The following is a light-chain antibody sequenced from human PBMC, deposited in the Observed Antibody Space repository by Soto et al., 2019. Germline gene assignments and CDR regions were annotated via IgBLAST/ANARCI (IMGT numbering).Light chain of an antibody. Sequence: EIVLTQSPGTLSLSPGERATLSCRTSQTVSSTFLAWYQQKPGQAPRLLIYDASSRAADIPDRFSGSGSGTDFTLTISRLEPEDFAVYYCQQYSKWPITFGQGTRLEIK. J-gene: IGKJ5*01. CDR3: QQYSKWPIT. CDR1: QTVSSTF. CDR2: DAS. V-gene: IGKV3-20*01.